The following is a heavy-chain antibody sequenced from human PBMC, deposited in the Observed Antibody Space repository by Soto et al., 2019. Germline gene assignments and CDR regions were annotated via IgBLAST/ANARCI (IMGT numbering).Heavy chain of an antibody. CDR2: IYYSGST. CDR1: GGSISSGDYY. Sequence: SETLSLTCTVSGGSISSGDYYWSWIRQPPGKGLEWIGYIYYSGSTYYNPSLKSRVTISVDTSKDQFSLKLSSATAADTAVYYCARERYGDPGAFDIWGQGTMVTVSS. CDR3: ARERYGDPGAFDI. D-gene: IGHD4-17*01. J-gene: IGHJ3*02. V-gene: IGHV4-30-4*01.